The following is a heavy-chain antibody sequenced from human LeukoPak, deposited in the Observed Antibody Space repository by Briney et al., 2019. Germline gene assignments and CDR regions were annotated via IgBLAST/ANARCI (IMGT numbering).Heavy chain of an antibody. CDR1: GYSFTSYW. CDR3: ARTPQDQDYYYYMDV. D-gene: IGHD2-15*01. CDR2: IYPGDSDT. J-gene: IGHJ6*03. V-gene: IGHV5-51*01. Sequence: GESLKISCKSSGYSFTSYWIGWVRQMPGKGLEWMGIIYPGDSDTRYSPSFQGQVTISADKSISTAYLQWSSLKASDTAMYYCARTPQDQDYYYYMDVWGKGTTVTVSS.